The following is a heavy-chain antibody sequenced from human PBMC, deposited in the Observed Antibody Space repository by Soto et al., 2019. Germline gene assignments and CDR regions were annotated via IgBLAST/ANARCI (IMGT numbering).Heavy chain of an antibody. CDR3: ARGVVTAVAGSVNWFDP. J-gene: IGHJ5*02. CDR2: IWYDGTKK. CDR1: GFSLRTYG. Sequence: QVQLVESGGGVVQSGRSLTLSCAASGFSLRTYGMQWLRRAPGKGLEWVAFIWYDGTKKFYANSVKGRSTISKDNSNNILYLQMSGLRAEDTAVYYCARGVVTAVAGSVNWFDPWGQGTLVTVSS. D-gene: IGHD6-19*01. V-gene: IGHV3-33*01.